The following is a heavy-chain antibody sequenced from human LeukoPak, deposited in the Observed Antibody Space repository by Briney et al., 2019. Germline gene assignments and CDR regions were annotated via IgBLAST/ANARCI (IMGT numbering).Heavy chain of an antibody. CDR1: NASIISSSYY. CDR3: ARQKILDDNYDSSGYYVDQ. D-gene: IGHD3-22*01. V-gene: IGHV4-39*01. J-gene: IGHJ4*02. CDR2: IYYRGRT. Sequence: PSETLSLTCSVSNASIISSSYYWGWIRQPPGKGLEWNGSIYYRGRTYYNPSLKIRVTISADTSKNQFSLNLNSVTASDTAVYYCARQKILDDNYDSSGYYVDQWGQGSLVTVSS.